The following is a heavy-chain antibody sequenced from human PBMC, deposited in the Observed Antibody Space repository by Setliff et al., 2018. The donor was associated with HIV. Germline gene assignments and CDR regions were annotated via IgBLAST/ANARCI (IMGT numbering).Heavy chain of an antibody. J-gene: IGHJ6*03. Sequence: GGSLRLSCAASGFTFSSYGMHGVRQAPGKGLEWVAVIWYDGSNKYYADSVKSRFTISRDNSKNTLYLQMNSLRAEDTAVYYCARKYGSGWSDIYYYYMDVWGKGTTVTVSS. CDR2: IWYDGSNK. D-gene: IGHD6-19*01. CDR1: GFTFSSYG. CDR3: ARKYGSGWSDIYYYYMDV. V-gene: IGHV3-33*01.